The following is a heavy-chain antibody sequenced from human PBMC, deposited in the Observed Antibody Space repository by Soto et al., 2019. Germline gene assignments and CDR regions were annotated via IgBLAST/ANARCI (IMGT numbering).Heavy chain of an antibody. Sequence: QVQLVQSGAEVKRPGSSVKVSCKASGDTFNFYSINWVRQAPGLGLEWMGRVNPIVSMSNYAQRFQGRVTMTADKSTSTAYMELSGLRSEDTASYYCATRYGSVYRAFDYWVQGALVTVSS. D-gene: IGHD3-10*01. CDR2: VNPIVSMS. CDR3: ATRYGSVYRAFDY. CDR1: GDTFNFYS. V-gene: IGHV1-69*04. J-gene: IGHJ4*02.